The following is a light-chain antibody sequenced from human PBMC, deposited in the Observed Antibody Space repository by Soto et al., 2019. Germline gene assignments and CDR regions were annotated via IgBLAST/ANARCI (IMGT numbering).Light chain of an antibody. Sequence: EIVMTQSPATLSVSPGERATLSCRASQSVSSNLAWYQQKPCQAPRLLIYGASTRATGIPARFSGSGSGTEFTLTISSLQSEAFAVYYCQQYNNWPLTFGPGTKVDIK. CDR2: GAS. J-gene: IGKJ3*01. CDR3: QQYNNWPLT. CDR1: QSVSSN. V-gene: IGKV3-15*01.